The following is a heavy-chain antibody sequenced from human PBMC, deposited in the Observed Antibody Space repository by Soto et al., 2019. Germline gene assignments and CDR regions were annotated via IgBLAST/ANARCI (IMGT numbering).Heavy chain of an antibody. CDR1: GFTFSNAR. D-gene: IGHD3-9*01. Sequence: ELQLVESGGGFVTPGESLRLSCAASGFTFSNARMSWVRQAPGKGLEWVGRIKTVPEGETTDYAAPVKGRFTISRDDSKDMLYLQMNRLQTDDTAVYYCTTFRYSYFDTNGNKWYDPWGQGTLVTVSS. CDR2: IKTVPEGETT. V-gene: IGHV3-15*07. CDR3: TTFRYSYFDTNGNKWYDP. J-gene: IGHJ5*02.